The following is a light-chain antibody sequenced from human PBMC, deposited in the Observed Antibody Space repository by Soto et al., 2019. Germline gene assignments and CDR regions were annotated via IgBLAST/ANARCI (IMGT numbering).Light chain of an antibody. J-gene: IGKJ1*01. CDR1: QPISTY. V-gene: IGKV1-39*01. CDR2: AAS. Sequence: DILMTQSPSSLSASVGDSVTLTCRTSQPISTYLNWYQHKSGRAPQLLIYAASSLQTGVPSRFSGSGSGTEFTLTISSLQPEDFATYYWQQSFRVPRTFGKGPRWRS. CDR3: QQSFRVPRT.